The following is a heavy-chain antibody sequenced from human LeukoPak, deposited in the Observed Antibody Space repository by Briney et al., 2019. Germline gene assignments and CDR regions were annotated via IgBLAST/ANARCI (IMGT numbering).Heavy chain of an antibody. V-gene: IGHV3-53*01. J-gene: IGHJ4*02. CDR2: IYSGGST. CDR3: ARVGPYCSSTSCYDY. Sequence: GGSLRLSCAASGFTVSSNYMSWVRQAPGKGLEWVSVIYSGGSTYYADSVKGRFTISRDNSKNTLYLRMNSLRAEDTAVYYCARVGPYCSSTSCYDYWGQGTLVTVSS. CDR1: GFTVSSNY. D-gene: IGHD2-2*01.